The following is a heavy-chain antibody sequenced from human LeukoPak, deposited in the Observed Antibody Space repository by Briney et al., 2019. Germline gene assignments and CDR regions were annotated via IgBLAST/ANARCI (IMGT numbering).Heavy chain of an antibody. Sequence: GASVKVSCKASGYTFTSYDINWVRQAPGQGLEWMGGIIPIFGTANYAQKFQGRVTITADESTSTAYMELSSLRSEDTAVYYCARRYSNYEDYWGQGTLVTVSS. J-gene: IGHJ4*02. CDR3: ARRYSNYEDY. CDR2: IIPIFGTA. D-gene: IGHD4-11*01. V-gene: IGHV1-69*13. CDR1: GYTFTSYD.